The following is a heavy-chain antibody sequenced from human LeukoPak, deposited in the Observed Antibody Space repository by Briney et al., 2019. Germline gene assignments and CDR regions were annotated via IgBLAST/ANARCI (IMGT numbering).Heavy chain of an antibody. Sequence: GESLKISCKSSGYSFTSYWIGWVRQMPGKGLEWMGIIYPGDSDTRYSPSFQGQVTISADKSISTAYLQWSSLKTSDTAMYYCAREPDSSGYSFDYWGQGTLVTVPS. CDR3: AREPDSSGYSFDY. D-gene: IGHD3-22*01. J-gene: IGHJ4*02. CDR1: GYSFTSYW. CDR2: IYPGDSDT. V-gene: IGHV5-51*01.